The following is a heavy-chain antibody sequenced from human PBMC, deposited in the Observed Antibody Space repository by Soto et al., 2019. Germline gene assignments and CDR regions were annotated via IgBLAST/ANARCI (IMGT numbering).Heavy chain of an antibody. CDR3: ARSTAWDSSSSVEYDY. CDR1: GFTFSSYG. CDR2: IWYDGSNK. Sequence: GGSLRLSCAASGFTFSSYGMHWVRQAPGKGLEWVAVIWYDGSNKYYADSVKGRFTISRDNSKNTLYLQMNSLRAEDTAVYYCARSTAWDSSSSVEYDYWGQGTLVTVSS. D-gene: IGHD6-6*01. V-gene: IGHV3-33*01. J-gene: IGHJ4*02.